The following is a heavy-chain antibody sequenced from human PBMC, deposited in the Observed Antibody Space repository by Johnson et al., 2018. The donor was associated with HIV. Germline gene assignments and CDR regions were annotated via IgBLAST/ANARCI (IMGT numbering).Heavy chain of an antibody. Sequence: VQLVESGGGVVQPGRSLRLSCAASGFTVSSNYMTWVRQAPGKGLEWVSILYSGGSTYYADSVKGRFSISRDNSKNTLFLQLNSLRAEDTAVYYCARDRRGATIDDAFDIWGQGTMVTVSS. J-gene: IGHJ3*02. CDR3: ARDRRGATIDDAFDI. D-gene: IGHD1-26*01. CDR1: GFTVSSNY. V-gene: IGHV3-66*02. CDR2: LYSGGST.